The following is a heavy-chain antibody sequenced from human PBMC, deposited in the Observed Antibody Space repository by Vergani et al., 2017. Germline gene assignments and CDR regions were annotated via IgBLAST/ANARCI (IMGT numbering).Heavy chain of an antibody. CDR1: GGSISSYY. J-gene: IGHJ6*02. V-gene: IGHV4-59*01. D-gene: IGHD1-26*01. Sequence: QVQLQESGPGLVKSSETLSLTCTVSGGSISSYYWSWIRQPPGKGLEWIGYIYYSGSTNYNPSLKSRFTISVDTSKNQFSLKLSSVTAADTAVYYCARAYSGSYSADYYYYYGMDVWGQGTTVTVSS. CDR2: IYYSGST. CDR3: ARAYSGSYSADYYYYYGMDV.